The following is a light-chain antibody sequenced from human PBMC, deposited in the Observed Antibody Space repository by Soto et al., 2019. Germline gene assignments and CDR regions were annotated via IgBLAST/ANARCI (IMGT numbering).Light chain of an antibody. V-gene: IGKV1-39*01. CDR2: GAS. CDR1: RNVNNF. J-gene: IGKJ5*01. Sequence: DIQMTQSPSSLSASVGDRVTITCRASRNVNNFLNWYQQRPGNAPDLLIYGASRLQIGVPSRFTGSGSETDFTLTISSLQPEDFATYFCQQSFSFPPTFGQGKRLEIK. CDR3: QQSFSFPPT.